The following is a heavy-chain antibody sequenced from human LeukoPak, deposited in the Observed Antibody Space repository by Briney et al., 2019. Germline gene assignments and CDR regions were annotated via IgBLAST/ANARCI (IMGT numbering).Heavy chain of an antibody. V-gene: IGHV4-59*12. D-gene: IGHD3-16*01. CDR1: GGSITSYF. CDR2: IYSSGST. J-gene: IGHJ4*02. Sequence: SETLSLTCTVSGGSITSYFCSWIRQPPDKGQERIGYIYSSGSTTYNPSLKSRVTISVDTSKNQFSLKLSSVTAADTAVYYCARATPVGGVRFDYWGQGTLVTVSS. CDR3: ARATPVGGVRFDY.